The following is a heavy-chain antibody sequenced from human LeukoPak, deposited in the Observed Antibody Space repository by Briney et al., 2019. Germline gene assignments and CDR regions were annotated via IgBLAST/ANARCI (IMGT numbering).Heavy chain of an antibody. CDR1: GFTFSSYG. D-gene: IGHD3-10*01. CDR3: AATPPYGSGSYYNY. V-gene: IGHV3-33*01. CDR2: IWYDGSNK. J-gene: IGHJ4*02. Sequence: PGRSLRLSCAASGFTFSSYGMHWVRQAPGKGLEWVAVIWYDGSNKYYADSVRGRFTISRDNSKNTLCLQMNSLRAEDTAVYYCAATPPYGSGSYYNYWGQGTLVTVSS.